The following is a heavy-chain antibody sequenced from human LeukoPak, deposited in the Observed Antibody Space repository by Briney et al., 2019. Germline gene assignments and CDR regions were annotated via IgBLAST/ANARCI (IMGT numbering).Heavy chain of an antibody. CDR2: IYSGGST. J-gene: IGHJ3*02. Sequence: PGGSLRLSCSASAFTFSSYAMSCVRQAPGEGLEWVSVIYSGGSTYYADSVKGRFTISRDNSKNTLYLQMNSLRPEDTAVYYCARVLAAAFHAFDIWGQGTMVTVSS. CDR1: AFTFSSYA. V-gene: IGHV3-53*01. D-gene: IGHD6-13*01. CDR3: ARVLAAAFHAFDI.